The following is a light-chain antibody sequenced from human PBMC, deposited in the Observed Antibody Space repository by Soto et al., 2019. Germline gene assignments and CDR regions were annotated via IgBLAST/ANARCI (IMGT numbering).Light chain of an antibody. Sequence: DIQVTQSPSSLSTSVGDRVTITCRASQSISAYLNWYQQKPGKAPKLLISAASSLHSGVPSRFSGSGSGTDFTLTISSLQPEDFATYYCQQSYSTPRTFGQGTKVDIK. CDR3: QQSYSTPRT. CDR2: AAS. CDR1: QSISAY. J-gene: IGKJ1*01. V-gene: IGKV1-39*01.